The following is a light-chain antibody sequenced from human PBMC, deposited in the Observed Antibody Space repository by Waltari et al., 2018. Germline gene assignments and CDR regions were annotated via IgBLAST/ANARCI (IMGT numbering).Light chain of an antibody. J-gene: IGKJ1*01. CDR2: AAS. V-gene: IGKV3-20*01. Sequence: IMLTQSPDTLSLSPGESATLSCRASQSIGTFLVWYQQKPGQAPRLLIYAASTRATGIPDRFSGSGSGTDFSLIISRLEPEDFAVYYCQHYVRLPVTFGQGTKVEIK. CDR1: QSIGTF. CDR3: QHYVRLPVT.